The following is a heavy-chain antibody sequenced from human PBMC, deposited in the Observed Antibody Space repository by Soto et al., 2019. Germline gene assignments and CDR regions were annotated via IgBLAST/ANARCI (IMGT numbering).Heavy chain of an antibody. V-gene: IGHV1-69*12. D-gene: IGHD5-12*01. CDR2: IMPIFRTP. J-gene: IGHJ6*02. CDR3: ARDKARLRLGGNCYYVLDV. Sequence: QVQLEQSGAEVKKPGSSVKVSCKASGGTFSNSAISWVRQAPGQGLEWMGGIMPIFRTPDYAQKFQGRVTITADESTSTAYMELSGLRSDDTAIYYCARDKARLRLGGNCYYVLDVWGQGTRVTVSS. CDR1: GGTFSNSA.